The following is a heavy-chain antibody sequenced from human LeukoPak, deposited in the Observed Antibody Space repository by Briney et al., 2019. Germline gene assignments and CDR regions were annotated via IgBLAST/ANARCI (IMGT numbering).Heavy chain of an antibody. CDR1: GGSFSGYY. CDR2: IYPSGNT. CDR3: ARAKYLAASYYFDY. D-gene: IGHD6-13*01. Sequence: PSETLSLTCAVYGGSFSGYYWSWIRQSPGKGLEWIGYIYPSGNTFYNPSLKSRVTISVDRSKSQFSLRLSSVTAADTAVYYCARAKYLAASYYFDYWGQGTLVTVSS. V-gene: IGHV4-30-2*06. J-gene: IGHJ4*02.